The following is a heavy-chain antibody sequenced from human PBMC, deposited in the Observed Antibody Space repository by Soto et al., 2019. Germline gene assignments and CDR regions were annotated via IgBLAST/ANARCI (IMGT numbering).Heavy chain of an antibody. J-gene: IGHJ4*02. D-gene: IGHD3-10*01. CDR2: ISGDGSST. CDR3: ATGRYGSFHY. Sequence: EVQLVESWGGLVQPGGSLRLSCAASGFTFSTYWMYWVRQTPGKGLVWVSRISGDGSSTSYADSVEGRFTISRDNAKNTLYLQMNSLRAEDTSVYYCATGRYGSFHYWGQGNLVTVSS. V-gene: IGHV3-74*01. CDR1: GFTFSTYW.